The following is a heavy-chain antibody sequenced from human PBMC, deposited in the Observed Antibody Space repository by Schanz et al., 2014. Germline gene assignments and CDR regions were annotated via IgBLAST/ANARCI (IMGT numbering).Heavy chain of an antibody. CDR2: ISCGGGTT. D-gene: IGHD3-22*01. CDR1: GFTFSSYA. V-gene: IGHV3-23*01. Sequence: EVQLLESGGGLVQPGGSLRLSCAASGFTFSSYAMSWVRQAPGKGLEWVSAISCGGGTTYYADSVKGRFTISRDNSKNTLYLQMNSLRAEDTAVYYCAKDRSWDYDSSGYFDYWGQGTLVTVSS. J-gene: IGHJ4*02. CDR3: AKDRSWDYDSSGYFDY.